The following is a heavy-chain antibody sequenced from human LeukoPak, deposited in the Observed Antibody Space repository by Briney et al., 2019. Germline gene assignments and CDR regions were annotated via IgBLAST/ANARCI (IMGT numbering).Heavy chain of an antibody. J-gene: IGHJ6*03. V-gene: IGHV1-18*01. Sequence: ASVKVSCKASGYTFTSYGISWVRQAPGQGLEWMGWISNYNGNTNYAQKLQDRVTMTTDTSTSTAYMELRSMRSDDTAVYYCARERYDILTGPLRYYYIDVWGKGTTVIVSS. CDR2: ISNYNGNT. CDR1: GYTFTSYG. D-gene: IGHD3-9*01. CDR3: ARERYDILTGPLRYYYIDV.